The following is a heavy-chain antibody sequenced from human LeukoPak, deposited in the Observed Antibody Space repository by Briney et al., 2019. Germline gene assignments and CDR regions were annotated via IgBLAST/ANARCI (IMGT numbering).Heavy chain of an antibody. J-gene: IGHJ3*01. D-gene: IGHD1-26*01. CDR3: GMSGDRVPLQDDVFDV. CDR1: GYSFTSYC. Sequence: GESLKISCKASGYSFTSYCIGWVRQMPGKGLEWMGIIYPGDSGPTYSSSFQGQVTISVDKSISTAYLQWSSLQASDTAMYYCGMSGDRVPLQDDVFDVWGQGTMVTVST. CDR2: IYPGDSGP. V-gene: IGHV5-51*01.